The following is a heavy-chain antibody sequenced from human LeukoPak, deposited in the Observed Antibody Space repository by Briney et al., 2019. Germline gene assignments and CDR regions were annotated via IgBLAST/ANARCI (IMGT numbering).Heavy chain of an antibody. D-gene: IGHD3-3*01. Sequence: GGSLRLSCAASGFTFSSYAMHWVRQAPGKGLEWVAVISYDGSNKYYADSVKGRFTISRDNSKNTLYLQMNSLRAEDTAVYYCARDGGLDTIFGVVIIYFDYWGQGTLVTVSS. CDR3: ARDGGLDTIFGVVIIYFDY. CDR1: GFTFSSYA. CDR2: ISYDGSNK. V-gene: IGHV3-30-3*01. J-gene: IGHJ4*02.